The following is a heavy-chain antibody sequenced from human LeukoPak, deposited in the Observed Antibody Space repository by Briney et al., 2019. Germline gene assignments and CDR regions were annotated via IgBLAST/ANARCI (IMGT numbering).Heavy chain of an antibody. V-gene: IGHV4-4*02. D-gene: IGHD1-26*01. CDR1: GGSISSSNW. J-gene: IGHJ3*02. CDR2: IYHSGST. CDR3: ASGVGATRLGLYAFDI. Sequence: KPSETLSLTCAVSGGSISSSNWWSWVRQPPGKGLEWIGEIYHSGSTNYNPSLKSRVTISVDKSKNQFSLKLSSVTAADTAVYYCASGVGATRLGLYAFDIWGQGTMVTVSS.